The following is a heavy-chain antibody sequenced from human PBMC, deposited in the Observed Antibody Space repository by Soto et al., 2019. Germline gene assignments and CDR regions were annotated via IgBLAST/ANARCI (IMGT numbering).Heavy chain of an antibody. J-gene: IGHJ1*01. D-gene: IGHD1-26*01. CDR2: LNPSGGST. V-gene: IGHV1-46*01. CDR1: GYTFTSYY. Sequence: ASVRGSCKASGYTFTSYYMYWVRQAHGQGLESMGTLNPSGGSTRYGQTFQGRVTMTRDTSTSTVHMELSSLRSDATAVSYVAREGTGRPVQHRGQGPLVTLAS. CDR3: AREGTGRPVQH.